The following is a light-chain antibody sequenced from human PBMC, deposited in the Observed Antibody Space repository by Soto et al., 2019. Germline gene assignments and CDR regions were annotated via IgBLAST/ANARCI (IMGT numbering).Light chain of an antibody. CDR3: QSYDSSLSGFAV. CDR2: GNS. Sequence: QSVLTQPPSVSGAPGQRVTISCTGSSSNIGAGYDVHGYQQLPGTAPKLLIYGNSNRPSRVPDRFSGSKSGTSASLAITGLQAEDEADYYCQSYDSSLSGFAVFGGGTQLTVL. J-gene: IGLJ7*01. V-gene: IGLV1-40*01. CDR1: SSNIGAGYD.